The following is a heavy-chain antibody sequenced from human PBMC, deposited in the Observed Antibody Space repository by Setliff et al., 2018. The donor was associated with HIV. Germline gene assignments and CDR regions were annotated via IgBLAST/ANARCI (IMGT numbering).Heavy chain of an antibody. V-gene: IGHV3-7*03. CDR2: MKGDGTET. D-gene: IGHD3-10*01. CDR3: AKGVKWLAP. J-gene: IGHJ5*02. Sequence: GGSLRLSCIVSGYSFSTYWISWVRQAPGMGPEWVANMKGDGTETSYADSVRGRFTISRDNAKNSLHLQMNSLIAEDTAVYYCAKGVKWLAPWGQGTLVTVS. CDR1: GYSFSTYW.